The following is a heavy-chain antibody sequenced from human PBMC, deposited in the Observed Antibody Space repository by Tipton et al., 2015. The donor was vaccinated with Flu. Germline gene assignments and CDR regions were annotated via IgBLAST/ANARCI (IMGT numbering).Heavy chain of an antibody. CDR1: GGSLSSFY. D-gene: IGHD5-12*01. V-gene: IGHV4-4*07. J-gene: IGHJ3*02. CDR3: ARDLRGYSGYTGGDAFDM. Sequence: TLSLTCTVSGGSLSSFYWTWIRQPAGKGLEWIGRIYSSGITKYNPSLKSRVTMSVDTSKNQFSLSLSSVTAADTAVYYCARDLRGYSGYTGGDAFDMWGRGIMVFVSS. CDR2: IYSSGIT.